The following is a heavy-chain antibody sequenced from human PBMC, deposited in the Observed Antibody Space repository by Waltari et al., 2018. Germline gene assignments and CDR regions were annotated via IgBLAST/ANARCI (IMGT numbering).Heavy chain of an antibody. CDR3: ARGIQLWLYY. CDR1: GGTFTRYA. Sequence: QVQLVQSGAEAKKPGSSVKVSCMASGGTFTRYAISWVRQAPGQGLEWMGRITPIFGTANYAQKFQGRVTITADESTSTAYMELSSLRSEDTAVYYCARGIQLWLYYWGQGTLVTVSS. D-gene: IGHD5-18*01. CDR2: ITPIFGTA. J-gene: IGHJ4*02. V-gene: IGHV1-69*15.